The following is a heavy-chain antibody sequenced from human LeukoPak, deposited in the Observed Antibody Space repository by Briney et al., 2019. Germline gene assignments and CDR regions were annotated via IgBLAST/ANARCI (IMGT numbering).Heavy chain of an antibody. CDR1: GGTFSSYA. V-gene: IGHV1-69*05. CDR3: ARGERYSSSWWELDY. Sequence: ASVKVSCKASGGTFSSYAISWVRQAPGQGLEWMGGIIPIFGTANYAQKFQGRVTITTDESTSTAYMELSSLRSEDTVVYYCARGERYSSSWWELDYWGQGTLVTVSS. D-gene: IGHD6-13*01. J-gene: IGHJ4*02. CDR2: IIPIFGTA.